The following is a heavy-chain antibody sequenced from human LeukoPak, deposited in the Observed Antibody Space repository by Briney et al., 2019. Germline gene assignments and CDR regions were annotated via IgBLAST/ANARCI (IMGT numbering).Heavy chain of an antibody. V-gene: IGHV1-8*01. CDR2: MNPNSGNT. J-gene: IGHJ4*02. CDR1: GYTFTSYD. Sequence: ASVKVSCKASGYTFTSYDINWVRQATGQGLEWMGWMNPNSGNTGYAQKFQGRVTMTRSTSIGTAYMELSSLRSEDTAVYYCARGHRQQLVNFDYWGQGTLVTVSS. D-gene: IGHD6-13*01. CDR3: ARGHRQQLVNFDY.